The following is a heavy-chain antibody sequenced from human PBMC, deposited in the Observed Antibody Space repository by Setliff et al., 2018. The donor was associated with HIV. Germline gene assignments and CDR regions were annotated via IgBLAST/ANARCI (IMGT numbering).Heavy chain of an antibody. CDR3: ARRVPPIPSGDLDY. V-gene: IGHV1-2*02. Sequence: ASVKVSCKAAGGTFSTYVISWVRQAPGQGLEWMGWINPNSSDTNYAQKFQGRVTMTRDTSISTAYMDLSRLRSDDTAVYYCARRVPPIPSGDLDYWGQGTLVTVSS. CDR2: INPNSSDT. J-gene: IGHJ4*02. D-gene: IGHD4-17*01. CDR1: GGTFSTYV.